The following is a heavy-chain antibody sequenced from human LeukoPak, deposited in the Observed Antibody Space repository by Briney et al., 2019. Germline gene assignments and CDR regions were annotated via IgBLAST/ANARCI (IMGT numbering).Heavy chain of an antibody. CDR1: GYTFTGYY. V-gene: IGHV1-2*02. Sequence: PLASVKVSCKASGYTFTGYYLHWLRQAPGQGPESMGWINPNSGDPSYAQKFQGRVTMTRDTSISTAYMELSGLTSNDTAVYFCARANPTVGAPGPFDIWGQGTVVTVSS. D-gene: IGHD1-26*01. J-gene: IGHJ3*02. CDR2: INPNSGDP. CDR3: ARANPTVGAPGPFDI.